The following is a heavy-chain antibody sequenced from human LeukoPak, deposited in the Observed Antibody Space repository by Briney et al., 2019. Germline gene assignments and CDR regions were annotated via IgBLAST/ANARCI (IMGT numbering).Heavy chain of an antibody. CDR3: ARGLLVVVNAFDI. J-gene: IGHJ3*02. D-gene: IGHD3-22*01. CDR1: GFTFSGYA. V-gene: IGHV3-30*14. CDR2: ISYDGSNK. Sequence: GGSLRLSCAASGFTFSGYAMHWVRQAPGKGLEWVAVISYDGSNKYYADSVKGRFTISRDNSKNTLYLQMNSLRAEDTAVYYCARGLLVVVNAFDIWGQGTMVTVSS.